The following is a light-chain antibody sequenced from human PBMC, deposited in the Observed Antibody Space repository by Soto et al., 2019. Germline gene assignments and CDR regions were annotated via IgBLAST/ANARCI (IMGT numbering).Light chain of an antibody. CDR3: QQYGSSPWT. V-gene: IGKV3-20*01. CDR2: GAS. Sequence: IMLTKSPCALSLSTGERATLSCRASQSISSSSLSWYQQKPGQAPRLLIYGASTRATGIPERFSGSGSGTDFSLTISRLEPEDFAVYYCQQYGSSPWTFGQGAKVDVK. J-gene: IGKJ1*01. CDR1: QSISSSS.